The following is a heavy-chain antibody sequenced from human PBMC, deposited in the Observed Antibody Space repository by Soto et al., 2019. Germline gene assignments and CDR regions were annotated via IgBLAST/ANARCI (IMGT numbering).Heavy chain of an antibody. V-gene: IGHV1-18*01. D-gene: IGHD2-15*01. CDR1: GYTFTSYG. J-gene: IGHJ6*02. Sequence: ASVKVSCKASGYTFTSYGISWVRQAPGQGLEWMGWISAYNGNTNYAQKLQGRVTMTTDTSTSTAYMELRSLRSDDTAVYYCARGTYCSGGSCYSRYYYYYGMDVWGQGTTVTVSS. CDR3: ARGTYCSGGSCYSRYYYYYGMDV. CDR2: ISAYNGNT.